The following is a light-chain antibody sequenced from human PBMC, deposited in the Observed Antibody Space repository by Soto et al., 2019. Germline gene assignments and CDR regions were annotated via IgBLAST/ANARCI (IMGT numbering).Light chain of an antibody. J-gene: IGLJ1*01. V-gene: IGLV2-11*01. CDR2: DVS. CDR1: SSDVGEYDY. Sequence: QSAPTQPRSVSGSPGQSVTISCTGTSSDVGEYDYVSWYQQHPGKAPKLMIFDVSERPSGVPDRFSGSKTGTTASLTISGLQAEDEADYYCCSYAGSPYVFGTGTKLTVL. CDR3: CSYAGSPYV.